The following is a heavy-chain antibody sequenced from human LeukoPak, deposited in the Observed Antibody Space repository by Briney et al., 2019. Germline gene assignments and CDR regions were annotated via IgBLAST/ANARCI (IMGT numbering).Heavy chain of an antibody. Sequence: GGSLIPSCAASGFTFSSYEMNWVRQGPGKGLEWVSYISSSGSTKYYADSVKGRFTISRDNAKKSLYLQMNSLRAEDTAVYYCARGWGEGGQGTLVTVSS. J-gene: IGHJ4*02. V-gene: IGHV3-48*03. D-gene: IGHD3-10*01. CDR2: ISSSGSTK. CDR3: ARGWGE. CDR1: GFTFSSYE.